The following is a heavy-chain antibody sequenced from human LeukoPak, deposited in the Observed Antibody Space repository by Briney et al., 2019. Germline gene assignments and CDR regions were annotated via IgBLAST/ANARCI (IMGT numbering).Heavy chain of an antibody. Sequence: GGSLRLSCAASGFTFSSYGMHWVRQAPGKGLEWVAVIWYDGSNKYYADSVKGRFTISRDNSKNTLYLQMNSLRAEDTAVYYCARESNSSVTSLDYWGQGTLVTVSS. CDR3: ARESNSSVTSLDY. CDR2: IWYDGSNK. CDR1: GFTFSSYG. J-gene: IGHJ4*02. D-gene: IGHD6-19*01. V-gene: IGHV3-33*01.